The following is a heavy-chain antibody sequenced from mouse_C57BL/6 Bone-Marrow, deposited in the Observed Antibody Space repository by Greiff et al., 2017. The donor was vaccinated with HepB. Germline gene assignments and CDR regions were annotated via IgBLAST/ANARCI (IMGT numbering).Heavy chain of an antibody. D-gene: IGHD1-1*01. CDR2: INYDGSST. CDR1: GFTFSDYY. CDR3: ARGPHYGSSYRNYFDY. J-gene: IGHJ2*01. V-gene: IGHV5-16*01. Sequence: EVQRVESEGGLVQPGSSMKLSCTASGFTFSDYYMAWVRQVPEKGLEWVANINYDGSSTYYLDSLKSRFIISRDNAKNILYLQMSSLKSEDTATYYCARGPHYGSSYRNYFDYWGQGTTLTVSS.